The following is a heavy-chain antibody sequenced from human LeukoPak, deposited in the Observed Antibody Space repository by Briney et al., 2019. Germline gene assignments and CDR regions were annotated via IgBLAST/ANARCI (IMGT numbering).Heavy chain of an antibody. CDR2: INAYNGNT. Sequence: GGSVKVSCKTSGYTFNSYSINWVRQAPGQGLEWMGSINAYNGNTNYAQKVQGRVTMTTDTTTSTAYMELRSLRSDDTALYYCARDGFRGPSDYWGQGTLVTVSS. J-gene: IGHJ4*02. D-gene: IGHD3-16*01. V-gene: IGHV1-18*01. CDR3: ARDGFRGPSDY. CDR1: GYTFNSYS.